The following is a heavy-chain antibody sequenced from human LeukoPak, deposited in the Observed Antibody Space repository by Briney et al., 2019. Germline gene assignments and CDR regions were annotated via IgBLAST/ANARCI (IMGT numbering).Heavy chain of an antibody. CDR2: TYYRPKWYN. Sequence: SQTLSLTCALSGDSVSSNSAAWDWLRQSPSRGLEWLGSTYYRPKWYNDYAVSVKSRITINPDTSKNQFSLQLNSVTPEDTAVYYCARGGYCSSTSCYTWYGMDVWGQGTTVTVSS. J-gene: IGHJ6*02. V-gene: IGHV6-1*01. D-gene: IGHD2-2*02. CDR1: GDSVSSNSAA. CDR3: ARGGYCSSTSCYTWYGMDV.